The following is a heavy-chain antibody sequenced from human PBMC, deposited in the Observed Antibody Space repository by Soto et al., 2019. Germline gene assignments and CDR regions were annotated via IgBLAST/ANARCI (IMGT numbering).Heavy chain of an antibody. CDR1: GGSFSGYY. CDR2: INHSGST. J-gene: IGHJ5*02. V-gene: IGHV4-34*01. D-gene: IGHD3-3*01. Sequence: TLSLTCAVYGGSFSGYYWSWIRQPPGKGLEWIGEINHSGSTNYNPSLKSRVTISVDTSKNQFSLKLSSVTAADTAVYYCARGSYDFWSGYFKGVLNWFDPWGQGTLVTVSS. CDR3: ARGSYDFWSGYFKGVLNWFDP.